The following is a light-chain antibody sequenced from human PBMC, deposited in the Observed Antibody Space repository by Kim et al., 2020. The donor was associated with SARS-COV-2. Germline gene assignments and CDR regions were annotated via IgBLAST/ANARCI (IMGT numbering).Light chain of an antibody. V-gene: IGLV6-57*03. Sequence: NTVPTSCHRSRGGNGGHDVQWYPQRPGSAPATVIYEDNQRPSGVPDWFSGSIDSSSNSASLTISGLKTEDEADYYCQSYDSSNHGVFGGGTQLTVL. CDR2: EDN. J-gene: IGLJ3*02. CDR1: RGGNGGHD. CDR3: QSYDSSNHGV.